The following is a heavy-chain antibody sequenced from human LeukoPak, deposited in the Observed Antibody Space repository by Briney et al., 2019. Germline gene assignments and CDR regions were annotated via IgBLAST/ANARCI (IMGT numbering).Heavy chain of an antibody. J-gene: IGHJ4*02. CDR2: FDPEDGET. Sequence: ASVKVSCKVSGYTLTELSMHWVRQAPGKGLEWMGGFDPEDGETIYAQKSQGRVTMTEDTSTDTAYMELSSLRSEDTAVYYCATGPIYSGYDFDYWGQGTLVTVSS. V-gene: IGHV1-24*01. CDR3: ATGPIYSGYDFDY. D-gene: IGHD5-12*01. CDR1: GYTLTELS.